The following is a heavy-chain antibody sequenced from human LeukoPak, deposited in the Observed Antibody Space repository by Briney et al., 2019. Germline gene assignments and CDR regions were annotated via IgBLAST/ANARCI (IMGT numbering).Heavy chain of an antibody. CDR1: GGSISSGDYY. D-gene: IGHD2-21*01. Sequence: SETLSLTCTVSGGSISSGDYYWSWIRQPPGKGLEWIGYIYHSGSTYYNPSLKSRVTISVDRSKNQFSLKLSSVTAADTAVYYCARDKPPAYCGGDCYHNWFDPWGQGTLVTVSS. CDR2: IYHSGST. J-gene: IGHJ5*02. V-gene: IGHV4-30-2*01. CDR3: ARDKPPAYCGGDCYHNWFDP.